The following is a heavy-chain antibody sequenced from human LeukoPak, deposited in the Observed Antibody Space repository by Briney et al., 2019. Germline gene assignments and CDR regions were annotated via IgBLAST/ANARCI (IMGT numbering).Heavy chain of an antibody. CDR1: GFTFSDYA. D-gene: IGHD4-11*01. CDR3: ARSVPDYTRFDF. J-gene: IGHJ4*02. Sequence: GRSLRLSCVASGFTFSDYAMNWVRQAPGKGLEWVSTFKTNYNQVYYAESVRGRFTISTDNSKNTAYLQMNRLRVEDTALYYCARSVPDYTRFDFWGQGALVTVSS. CDR2: FKTNYNQV. V-gene: IGHV3-23*05.